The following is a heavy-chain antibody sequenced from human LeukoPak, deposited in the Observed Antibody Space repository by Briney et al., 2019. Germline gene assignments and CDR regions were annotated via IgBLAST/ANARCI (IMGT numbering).Heavy chain of an antibody. D-gene: IGHD2-2*01. CDR3: ARDHCSSTSCYENWFDP. J-gene: IGHJ5*02. V-gene: IGHV1-18*01. Sequence: ASVTVSFTASGYTFTSYGISWVRQAPGQGLEWMGWISAYNGNTNYAQKLQGRVTMTTDTSTSTAYMELRSLRSDDTAVYYCARDHCSSTSCYENWFDPWGQGTLVTVSS. CDR2: ISAYNGNT. CDR1: GYTFTSYG.